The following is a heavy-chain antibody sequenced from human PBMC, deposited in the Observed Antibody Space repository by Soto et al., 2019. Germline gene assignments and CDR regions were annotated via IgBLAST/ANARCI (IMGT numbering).Heavy chain of an antibody. CDR1: GGSFSGYY. CDR2: INHSGST. J-gene: IGHJ5*02. Sequence: SETLSLTCAVYGGSFSGYYWSWIRQPPGKGLEWIGEINHSGSTNYNPSLKSRVTISVDTSKNRFSLKLSSVTAADTAVYYCARGLSSGWYTASWFDPWGQGTLVTVSS. D-gene: IGHD6-19*01. CDR3: ARGLSSGWYTASWFDP. V-gene: IGHV4-34*01.